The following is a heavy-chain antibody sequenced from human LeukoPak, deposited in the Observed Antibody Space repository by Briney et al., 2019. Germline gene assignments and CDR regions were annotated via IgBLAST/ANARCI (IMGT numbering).Heavy chain of an antibody. V-gene: IGHV4-34*01. J-gene: IGHJ2*01. Sequence: PSETLSLTCAVSGGSFSGYYWSWIRQPPGKGLEWSGEISHSGSTNYSPSLKSRVTISVDTSKNQFSLNLSSVTAADTAVYYCARALVRATMVWYFDLWGRGTLVTVSS. D-gene: IGHD5-12*01. CDR2: ISHSGST. CDR3: ARALVRATMVWYFDL. CDR1: GGSFSGYY.